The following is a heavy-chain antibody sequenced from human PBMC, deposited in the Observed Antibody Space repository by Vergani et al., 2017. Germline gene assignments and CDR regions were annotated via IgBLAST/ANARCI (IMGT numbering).Heavy chain of an antibody. CDR2: INTNTGNP. V-gene: IGHV7-4-1*02. Sequence: QVQLVQSGSELQKPGASVKVSCKASGYTFTSYAMNWVRQAPGQGLEWMGWINTNTGNPTYAQGFTGRFVFSLDTSVSTAYLQISSLKAEDTAVYYCAREGYYYDSSGYPPYYYYMDVWGKGTTVTVSS. CDR3: AREGYYYDSSGYPPYYYYMDV. CDR1: GYTFTSYA. J-gene: IGHJ6*03. D-gene: IGHD3-22*01.